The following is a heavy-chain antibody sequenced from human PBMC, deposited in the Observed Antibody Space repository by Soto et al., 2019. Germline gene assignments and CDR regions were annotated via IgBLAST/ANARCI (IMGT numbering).Heavy chain of an antibody. V-gene: IGHV1-69*01. J-gene: IGHJ6*02. CDR1: GGTFDNFI. Sequence: QVQLVQSGAEVKEPGSSVRVSCKASGGTFDNFIMNWVRQTPGRGLEWMGGIVPMLGTPTYAEKFKGRVTISANGSTSTMYMEVTSLRSEDTAIYYCARNGTYSSSLSQYSGMDVWGQGTTVTVSS. CDR3: ARNGTYSSSLSQYSGMDV. CDR2: IVPMLGTP. D-gene: IGHD1-26*01.